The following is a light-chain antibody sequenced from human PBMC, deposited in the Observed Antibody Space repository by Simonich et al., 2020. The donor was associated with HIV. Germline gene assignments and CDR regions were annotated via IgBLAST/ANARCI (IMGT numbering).Light chain of an antibody. CDR1: QSVSNY. J-gene: IGKJ2*01. CDR3: QQYNNWPPYT. V-gene: IGKV3-11*01. Sequence: EIGLTQSPATLSLSPGERATLSCRASQSVSNYLAWYQQKPGQAPRPLIYDASNRATGIPARFSGSGSGTDFTLTISSLEPEDFAVYYCQQYNNWPPYTFGQGTKLEIK. CDR2: DAS.